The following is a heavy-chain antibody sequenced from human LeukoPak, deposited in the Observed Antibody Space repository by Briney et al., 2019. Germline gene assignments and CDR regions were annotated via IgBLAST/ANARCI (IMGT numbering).Heavy chain of an antibody. V-gene: IGHV3-53*01. D-gene: IGHD3-16*01. J-gene: IGHJ1*01. CDR1: GFSVSGTH. Sequence: PGGSLRLSCAASGFSVSGTHMTWVRQAPGKGLEWVSAMYTGGTTYYADSVSGRFTIFRDNAKNTLYLQMNSLRPEDTAVYYCAKDEATSGGGLASWGQGTLAIVSS. CDR3: AKDEATSGGGLAS. CDR2: MYTGGTT.